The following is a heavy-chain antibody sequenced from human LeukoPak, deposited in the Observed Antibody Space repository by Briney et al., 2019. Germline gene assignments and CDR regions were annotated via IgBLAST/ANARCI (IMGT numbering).Heavy chain of an antibody. CDR1: GFTFSSYA. V-gene: IGHV3-64D*06. CDR3: VKADTAMVTEPTTIIDY. D-gene: IGHD5-18*01. J-gene: IGHJ4*02. CDR2: ISSNGGST. Sequence: RGGALRLSGSASGFTFSSYAMHWVGQAPGKGLEYVSAISSNGGSTYYADSVKGRLTISRHNSKNTLYLQMTSLRAEDTAEYYCVKADTAMVTEPTTIIDYWGQGTLVTVSS.